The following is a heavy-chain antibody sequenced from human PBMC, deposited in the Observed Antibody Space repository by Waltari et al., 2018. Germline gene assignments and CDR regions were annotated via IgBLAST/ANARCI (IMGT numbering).Heavy chain of an antibody. D-gene: IGHD1-7*01. CDR2: ISGNGVSR. CDR3: AKAHWDYGNYYYYYMDG. Sequence: EVQLVESGGGLVQPGGSLRLSCAASGFTFNSYAINWFRQAPGEGPEWVSTISGNGVSRYYADSVEGRFTISRDNSRNTVYLQMSSLRAEDTAIYYCAKAHWDYGNYYYYYMDGWGNGTTVIVSS. J-gene: IGHJ6*03. V-gene: IGHV3-23*04. CDR1: GFTFNSYA.